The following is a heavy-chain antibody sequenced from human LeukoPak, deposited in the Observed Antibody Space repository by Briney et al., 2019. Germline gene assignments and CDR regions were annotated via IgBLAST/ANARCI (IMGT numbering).Heavy chain of an antibody. CDR1: GYTFTDYY. CDR2: INPDSGGT. Sequence: ASVKVSCKASGYTFTDYYIHWVRQAPGQGLEWMGWINPDSGGTNFVQNFQGRVTMTRDTSISTAYMELSRLNSDDTAVYYCARCTDSSWYCPFDYWGQGTLVTVSS. CDR3: ARCTDSSWYCPFDY. J-gene: IGHJ4*02. D-gene: IGHD6-13*01. V-gene: IGHV1-2*02.